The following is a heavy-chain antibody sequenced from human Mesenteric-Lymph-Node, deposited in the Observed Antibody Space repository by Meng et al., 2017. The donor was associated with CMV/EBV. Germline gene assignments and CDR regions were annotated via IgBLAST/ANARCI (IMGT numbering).Heavy chain of an antibody. CDR3: AFRYDRSGDYY. J-gene: IGHJ4*02. CDR2: IKSDGSGI. Sequence: GESLKISCAASGVTFSDHWVHWVRQAPGKGLVWVARIKSDGSGISYADSVKGRFTISRGNAKNTVFLQMHSLRVEDTAVYYCAFRYDRSGDYYWGQGTLVTVSS. V-gene: IGHV3-74*01. D-gene: IGHD3-22*01. CDR1: GVTFSDHW.